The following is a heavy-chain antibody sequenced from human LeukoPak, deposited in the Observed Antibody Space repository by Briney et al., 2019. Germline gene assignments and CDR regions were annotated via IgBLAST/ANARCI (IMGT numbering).Heavy chain of an antibody. CDR1: GFTFDDYA. Sequence: GRSLRLSCAASGFTFDDYAMHWVRQAPGKGLEWVSGIGWNSGSIGYADSVKGRFTISRDNAKNSLYLQMNSLRAEDTALYYCAKASIAVAGTGGAFDIWGQGTMVTVSS. D-gene: IGHD6-19*01. V-gene: IGHV3-9*01. CDR3: AKASIAVAGTGGAFDI. CDR2: IGWNSGSI. J-gene: IGHJ3*02.